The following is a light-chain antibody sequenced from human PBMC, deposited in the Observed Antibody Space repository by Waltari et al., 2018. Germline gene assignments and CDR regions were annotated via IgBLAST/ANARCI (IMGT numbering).Light chain of an antibody. V-gene: IGLV2-14*03. J-gene: IGLJ2*01. CDR2: DVS. CDR3: SSYTSRSTLVV. Sequence: QSALTQPAAVSGSPGQSFTISCTGTNSDVGGYNSVSWYQQHPGKAPKVIVYDVSNRPSGVSNRFSGSKSGNMASLTISGLQAEDEADYYCSSYTSRSTLVVFGGGTKVTVL. CDR1: NSDVGGYNS.